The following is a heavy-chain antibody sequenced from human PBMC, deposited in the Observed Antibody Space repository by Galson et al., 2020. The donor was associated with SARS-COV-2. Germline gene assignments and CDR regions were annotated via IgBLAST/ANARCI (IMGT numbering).Heavy chain of an antibody. Sequence: GGSLRLSCVASGFTFSSSAIHWVRQAPGKGLQWVSVTYSGGYTNYAESVQGRFTISRDNSKNTVFLQMNSLRAEDTAVYYCARGWAVTANPNCFDPWGQGTLVTISS. CDR1: GFTFSSSA. CDR2: TYSGGYT. J-gene: IGHJ5*02. CDR3: ARGWAVTANPNCFDP. D-gene: IGHD2-21*02. V-gene: IGHV3-NL1*01.